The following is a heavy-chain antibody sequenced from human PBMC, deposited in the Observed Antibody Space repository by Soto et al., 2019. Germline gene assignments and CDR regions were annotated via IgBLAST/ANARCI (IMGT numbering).Heavy chain of an antibody. J-gene: IGHJ5*02. V-gene: IGHV4-59*01. CDR2: IYYSGST. D-gene: IGHD2-2*01. CDR3: ARDHLPYQMLSWFDP. Sequence: PSETLSLTCTVSGGSISSYYWSWIRQPPGKGPEWIGYIYYSGSTKYNPSLKSRVTISVDTSKNQFSLKLSSVTAADTAVYYCARDHLPYQMLSWFDPWGQGTLVTVSS. CDR1: GGSISSYY.